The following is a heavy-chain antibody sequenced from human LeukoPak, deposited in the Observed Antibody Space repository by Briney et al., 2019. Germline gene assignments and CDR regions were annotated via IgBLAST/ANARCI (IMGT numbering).Heavy chain of an antibody. CDR1: GYTFTGYC. J-gene: IGHJ1*01. CDR3: ARERQRLAPAYFQH. V-gene: IGHV1-2*02. Sequence: GSVTVSCKASGYTFTGYCMHWVRQAPGQGLEWVGWINPNSGGTNYAKMFQGRVTITRDTSISTAYMELSRLRSDDTAVYYGARERQRLAPAYFQHWGQGTLVTVSS. CDR2: INPNSGGT. D-gene: IGHD6-19*01.